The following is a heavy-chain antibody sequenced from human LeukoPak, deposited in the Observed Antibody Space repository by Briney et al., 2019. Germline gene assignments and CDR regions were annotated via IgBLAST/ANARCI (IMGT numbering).Heavy chain of an antibody. D-gene: IGHD2-15*01. J-gene: IGHJ4*02. CDR3: TVRLCSGGTCSLDH. CDR1: GFTFSGSA. V-gene: IGHV3-73*01. Sequence: GGSLKLSCATSGFTFSGSALHWVRQPSGKGLEWVGRIRTKIHNYATSYDTSVQGRFAISRDDSRNTAYLQMNSLKTVDTRVYYCTVRLCSGGTCSLDHWGQGTLVTVSS. CDR2: IRTKIHNYAT.